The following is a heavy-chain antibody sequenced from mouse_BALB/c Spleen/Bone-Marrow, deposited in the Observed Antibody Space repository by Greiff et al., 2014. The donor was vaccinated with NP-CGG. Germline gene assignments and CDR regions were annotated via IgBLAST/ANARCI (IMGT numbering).Heavy chain of an antibody. CDR1: GYTSSSYW. CDR3: AREDGLWYFDV. D-gene: IGHD1-1*01. V-gene: IGHV1-9*01. Sequence: QVQLKESGAELMKPGASVKISCKATGYTSSSYWIEWVKQRPGHGLEWIGEILPGSGSTNYNEKFKGKATFTVDTSSNTAYMQLSSLTSEDSAVYYCAREDGLWYFDVWGAGTTVTVSS. J-gene: IGHJ1*01. CDR2: ILPGSGST.